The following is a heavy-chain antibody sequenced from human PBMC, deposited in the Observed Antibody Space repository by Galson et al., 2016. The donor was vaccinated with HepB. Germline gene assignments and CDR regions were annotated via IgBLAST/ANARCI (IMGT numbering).Heavy chain of an antibody. V-gene: IGHV7-4-1*02. CDR1: GYTFTTYT. CDR3: AEANSSSWYRGWWFDL. Sequence: SVKVSCKASGYTFTTYTMDWVRQAPGQGLEWMGWINTNTGNPTYAQGFTGRFVFSLDTSVSTAYLQMNSLRAEDTAVYYCAEANSSSWYRGWWFDLWGRGTLVTVSS. CDR2: INTNTGNP. J-gene: IGHJ2*01. D-gene: IGHD6-13*01.